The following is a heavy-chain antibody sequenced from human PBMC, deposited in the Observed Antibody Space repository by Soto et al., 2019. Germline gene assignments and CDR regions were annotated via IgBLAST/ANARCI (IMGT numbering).Heavy chain of an antibody. Sequence: GASVKVSCKASCYNFTNYGISWVRQAPGQGLEWMGWISAYNTNTNYAQKLQGRVTMTTDTSTTTAYMELRRLKSDDTAVYYCARDMFWFDPWGQGTLVTVSS. CDR1: CYNFTNYG. CDR2: ISAYNTNT. V-gene: IGHV1-18*01. CDR3: ARDMFWFDP. J-gene: IGHJ5*02. D-gene: IGHD3-10*02.